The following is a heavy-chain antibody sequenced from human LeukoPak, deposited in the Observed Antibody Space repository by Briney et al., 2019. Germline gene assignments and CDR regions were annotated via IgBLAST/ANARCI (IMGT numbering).Heavy chain of an antibody. Sequence: GRSLRLSCAASGFTFSSYGMHWVRQAPGKGLEWVAVISYDGSNKYYADSVKGRFTISRDNSKNTLYLQMNSLRAEDTAVYYCARDAPGPYDILTGYFPYWGQGTLVTVSS. CDR2: ISYDGSNK. CDR1: GFTFSSYG. CDR3: ARDAPGPYDILTGYFPY. D-gene: IGHD3-9*01. J-gene: IGHJ4*02. V-gene: IGHV3-30*06.